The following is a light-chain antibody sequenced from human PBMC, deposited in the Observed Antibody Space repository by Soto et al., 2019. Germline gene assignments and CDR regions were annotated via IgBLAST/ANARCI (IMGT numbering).Light chain of an antibody. V-gene: IGKV3-15*01. CDR1: QSVSSN. CDR2: GAS. CDR3: QQYNNWPPMT. Sequence: EIVMTQSPATLSVSPGERATLSCRASQSVSSNLAWYQQKPGQAPRLLIYGASTRATGIPARFSGSGSGTKFTLTISSLQSEDFAVYYCQQYNNWPPMTFGQGTKV. J-gene: IGKJ1*01.